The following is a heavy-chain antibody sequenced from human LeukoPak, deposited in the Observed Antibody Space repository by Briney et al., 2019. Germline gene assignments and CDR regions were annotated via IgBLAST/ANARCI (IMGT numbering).Heavy chain of an antibody. D-gene: IGHD3-3*01. CDR3: AKGVNDFGSGYQYYFDY. CDR2: ISGSGGTT. CDR1: GFTFSSYA. Sequence: GGSLRLSCAASGFTFSSYAMNWVRQAPGKGLEWVSAISGSGGTTYYADSVKGRFTISRDNSKNTLFLHMNSLRAEDTDVYYCAKGVNDFGSGYQYYFDYWGQGTLVTVSS. V-gene: IGHV3-23*01. J-gene: IGHJ4*02.